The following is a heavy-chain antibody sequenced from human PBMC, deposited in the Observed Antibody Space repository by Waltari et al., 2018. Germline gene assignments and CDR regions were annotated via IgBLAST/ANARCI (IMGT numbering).Heavy chain of an antibody. CDR3: ATYIGASVGTAAFDV. CDR2: ISYNGAT. Sequence: YWGWIRQPPGQGLEWIGTISYNGATYSSLSLKSRVTISRDTSKNQLSLKLGSVTAADTGVYYCATYIGASVGTAAFDVWGQGTMVTVSS. V-gene: IGHV4-39*01. J-gene: IGHJ3*01. D-gene: IGHD5-12*01. CDR1: Y.